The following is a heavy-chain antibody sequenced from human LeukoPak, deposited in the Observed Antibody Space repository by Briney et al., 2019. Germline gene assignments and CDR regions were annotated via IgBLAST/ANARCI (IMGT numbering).Heavy chain of an antibody. D-gene: IGHD3-16*02. CDR1: GIAFNNFA. CDR3: AKPNSGSYPTAYDC. J-gene: IGHJ4*02. Sequence: GGSLRLPCTASGIAFNNFAMNWVRQTPGKGLEWVSAISGSGGTTYYADSVKGRFTISRDNSKNTMILQMNSLRAEDTAVYYCAKPNSGSYPTAYDCWGQGTLVTVSS. CDR2: ISGSGGTT. V-gene: IGHV3-23*01.